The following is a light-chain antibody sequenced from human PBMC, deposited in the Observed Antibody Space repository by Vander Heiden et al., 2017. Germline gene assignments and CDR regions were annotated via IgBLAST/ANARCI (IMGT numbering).Light chain of an antibody. J-gene: IGLJ2*01. Sequence: QSVLTHPPSVSGAPGQRVTISCTGSSSNIGAGYDVHWYQQLPEKSPKLLIYVNSNRPSGVPDRFSGSKSGNSASLAITGLQAEDEADYYCQYYDRSLSLIFGGGTKLTVL. CDR2: VNS. CDR3: QYYDRSLSLI. CDR1: SSNIGAGYD. V-gene: IGLV1-40*01.